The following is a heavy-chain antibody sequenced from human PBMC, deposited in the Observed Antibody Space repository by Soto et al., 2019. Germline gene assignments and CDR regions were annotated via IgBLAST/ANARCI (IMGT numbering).Heavy chain of an antibody. V-gene: IGHV1-18*01. CDR3: ARVRSIVVVVAATNYYYYMDV. D-gene: IGHD2-15*01. J-gene: IGHJ6*03. CDR1: GYTFTSYG. CDR2: ISAYNGNT. Sequence: ASVKVSCKASGYTFTSYGISWVRQAPGQGLEWMGWISAYNGNTNYAQKLQGRVTMTTDTSTSTAYMELWSLRSDDTAVYYCARVRSIVVVVAATNYYYYMDVWGKGTTVTVSS.